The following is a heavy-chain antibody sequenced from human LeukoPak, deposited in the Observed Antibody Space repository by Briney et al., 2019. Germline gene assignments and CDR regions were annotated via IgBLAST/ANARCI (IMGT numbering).Heavy chain of an antibody. J-gene: IGHJ4*02. V-gene: IGHV1-69*13. D-gene: IGHD5-12*01. CDR1: GGTFSSYA. CDR2: IIPIFGTA. CDR3: VRGSVESGYKDY. Sequence: SVKVSCKASGGTFSSYAISWVRQAPGQGLEWMGGIIPIFGTANYAQKFQGRVTITADESTSTAYMELSSLRSEDTAVYYCVRGSVESGYKDYWGQGTLVTVSS.